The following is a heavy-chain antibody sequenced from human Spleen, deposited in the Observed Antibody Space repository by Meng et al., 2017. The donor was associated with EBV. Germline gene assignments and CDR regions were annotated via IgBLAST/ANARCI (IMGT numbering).Heavy chain of an antibody. CDR3: ARESDYGANWYYFDY. V-gene: IGHV1-18*01. J-gene: IGHJ4*02. Sequence: QGQLVQSGSELKKPGASVKVSCKASGYTFTSYAMNWVRQAPGQGLEWMGWISGYNGHTNYAQKFQDRVTMTTDTSTSTAYMELRSLTSDDTAVYYCARESDYGANWYYFDYWGQGTLVTVSS. CDR2: ISGYNGHT. CDR1: GYTFTSYA. D-gene: IGHD4-23*01.